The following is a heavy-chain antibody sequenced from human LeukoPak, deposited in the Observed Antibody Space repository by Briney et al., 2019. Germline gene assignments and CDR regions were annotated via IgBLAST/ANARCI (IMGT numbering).Heavy chain of an antibody. CDR2: IKEDGSEK. CDR3: ARDGGRIVYSNARGYSDY. D-gene: IGHD3-22*01. Sequence: GGSLRLSCAASGFTFSAYWMTWVRQAPGKGLEWVANIKEDGSEKYYVDSVKGRFTISRDNAQNTLHVQMNGLRAEDTAVYYCARDGGRIVYSNARGYSDYWGQGTLVTVSS. CDR1: GFTFSAYW. J-gene: IGHJ4*02. V-gene: IGHV3-7*01.